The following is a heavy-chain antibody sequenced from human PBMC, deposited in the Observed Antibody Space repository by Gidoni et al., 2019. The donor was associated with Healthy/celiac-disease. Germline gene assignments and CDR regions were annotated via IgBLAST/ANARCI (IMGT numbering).Heavy chain of an antibody. J-gene: IGHJ5*02. V-gene: IGHV4-59*01. Sequence: QVQLQESGPGLVKPSETLSLTCTVSGGSISNYYWSWIRQPPGKGLEWIGYIYYSGSTNYNPSLNRRVTISVDTSKTQFSLKLSSVTAADTAVYYCARVADYGDHSRAGTWFDPWCQGTLVTVSS. CDR2: IYYSGST. CDR1: GGSISNYY. D-gene: IGHD4-17*01. CDR3: ARVADYGDHSRAGTWFDP.